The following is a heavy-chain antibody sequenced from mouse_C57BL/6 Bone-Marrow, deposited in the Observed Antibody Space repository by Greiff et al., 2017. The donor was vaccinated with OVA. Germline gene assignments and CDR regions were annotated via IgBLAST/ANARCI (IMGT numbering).Heavy chain of an antibody. J-gene: IGHJ3*01. D-gene: IGHD2-2*01. CDR2: INPGSGGT. CDR3: AREGDGYAWFAY. V-gene: IGHV1-54*01. Sequence: VQLQESGAELVRPGPSVKVSCKASGYAFTNYLIEWVKQRPGQGLEWIGVINPGSGGTNYNEKFKGKATLTEDKSSSTAYMQLSSLTSEDSAVYFCAREGDGYAWFAYWGQGTLVTVSA. CDR1: GYAFTNYL.